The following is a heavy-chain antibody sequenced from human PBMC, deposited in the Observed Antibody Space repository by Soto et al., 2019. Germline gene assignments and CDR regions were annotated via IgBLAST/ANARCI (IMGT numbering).Heavy chain of an antibody. D-gene: IGHD3-10*01. Sequence: PSETLSLTCAVYGGSFSGYYWSWIRQPPGKGLEWIGEINHSGSTNYNPSLKSRVTISVDTSKNQFSLKLSSVTAADTAVYYCERGVKLGYYGSGSYRGKGPYNYYYGRDVWGKGTTVTVSS. CDR1: GGSFSGYY. V-gene: IGHV4-34*01. J-gene: IGHJ6*04. CDR3: ERGVKLGYYGSGSYRGKGPYNYYYGRDV. CDR2: INHSGST.